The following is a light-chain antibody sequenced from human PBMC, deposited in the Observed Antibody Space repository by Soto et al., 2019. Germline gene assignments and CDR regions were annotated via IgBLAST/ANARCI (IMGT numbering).Light chain of an antibody. J-gene: IGKJ5*01. V-gene: IGKV3-11*01. CDR1: PSVTNF. CDR3: QQRNIWPPVT. CDR2: GAF. Sequence: IGLTQSPATLSLSPGERATLSCRASPSVTNFLAWYQQKPGQAPRLLIYGAFNRATGIPARFSGSGSGTDFTLTIRSLEPEDSAIYYCQQRNIWPPVTFGQGTRLEI.